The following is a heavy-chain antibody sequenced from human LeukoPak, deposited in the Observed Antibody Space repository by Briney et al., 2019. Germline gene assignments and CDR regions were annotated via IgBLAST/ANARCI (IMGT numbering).Heavy chain of an antibody. CDR2: ISGSGGST. CDR1: GFTFSSYA. J-gene: IGHJ6*02. CDR3: AKAPRYCNSAGCFPVPDMGV. D-gene: IGHD2-2*01. Sequence: GGSLRLSCAASGFTFSSYAMSWVRQAPGKGLEWVSAISGSGGSTYYADSVKGRFTISRDNSKNTLYLQMNSLRAEDTAVYYCAKAPRYCNSAGCFPVPDMGVWGQGTTVTVSS. V-gene: IGHV3-23*01.